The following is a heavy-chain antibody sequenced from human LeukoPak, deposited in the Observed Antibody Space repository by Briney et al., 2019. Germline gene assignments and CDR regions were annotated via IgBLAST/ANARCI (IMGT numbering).Heavy chain of an antibody. CDR2: IYDSGST. D-gene: IGHD3-22*01. V-gene: IGHV4-59*11. CDR1: GGSISSHD. J-gene: IGHJ5*02. CDR3: ARDQLPLYYDSSGRKNWFDP. Sequence: SETLSLTCTVSGGSISSHDWGWIRQPPGKGLEWIGHIYDSGSTTYNPSLKSRVTILVDTSKDQVSLKLSSVTAADTAVYYCARDQLPLYYDSSGRKNWFDPWGQGTLVTVSS.